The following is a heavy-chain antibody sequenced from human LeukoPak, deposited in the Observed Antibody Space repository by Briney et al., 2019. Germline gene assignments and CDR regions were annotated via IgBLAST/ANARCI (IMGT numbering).Heavy chain of an antibody. CDR3: AKDDSSGRVGYFDY. J-gene: IGHJ4*02. CDR2: ISSSSSYI. V-gene: IGHV3-21*04. Sequence: LGGSLRLSCAASGFTFSSYSMNWVRQAPGKGLEWVSYISSSSSYIYYADSVKGRFTISRDNSKNTLYLQMNSLRAEDTAVYYCAKDDSSGRVGYFDYWGQGTLVTVSS. D-gene: IGHD6-19*01. CDR1: GFTFSSYS.